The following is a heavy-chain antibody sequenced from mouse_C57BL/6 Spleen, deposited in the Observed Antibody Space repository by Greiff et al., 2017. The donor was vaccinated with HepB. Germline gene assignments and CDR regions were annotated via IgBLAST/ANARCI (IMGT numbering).Heavy chain of an antibody. V-gene: IGHV5-17*01. CDR1: GFTFSDYG. Sequence: EVKLVESGGGLVKPGGSLKLSCAASGFTFSDYGMHWVRQAPEKGLEWVAYISSGSSSIYYADTVKGRFTISRDNAKNTLFLQMTSLRSEDTAMYYCARHYDYDGGYFDYWGQGTTLTVSS. D-gene: IGHD2-4*01. CDR3: ARHYDYDGGYFDY. J-gene: IGHJ2*01. CDR2: ISSGSSSI.